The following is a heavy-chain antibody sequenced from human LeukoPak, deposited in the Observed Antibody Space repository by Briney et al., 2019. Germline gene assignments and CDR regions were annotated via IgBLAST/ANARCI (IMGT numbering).Heavy chain of an antibody. Sequence: SETLSLTCNVSGASMSSNYWSWIRQPPGKGLEWIGYIYHSGNTNYSPSLESRVTISVDESKNQFSLRVHCVSAADTAVYYCASTRRAAVAGRFDSWGQGTLVTVSS. CDR2: IYHSGNT. D-gene: IGHD6-19*01. J-gene: IGHJ4*02. V-gene: IGHV4-4*09. CDR1: GASMSSNY. CDR3: ASTRRAAVAGRFDS.